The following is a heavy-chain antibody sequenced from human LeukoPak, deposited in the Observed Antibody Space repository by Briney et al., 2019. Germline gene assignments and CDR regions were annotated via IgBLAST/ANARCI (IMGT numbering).Heavy chain of an antibody. Sequence: GGSLRLSCAASGFTFSTYAMSWVRQAPGRGLEWDSAISVTGGSTYSADSVKGRFTISRDNSKSTLYIQMNSLRAEDTAVYYCARAKPKNMVRGLIMRRESRYYFDYWGQGTLVTVSS. J-gene: IGHJ4*02. D-gene: IGHD3-10*01. V-gene: IGHV3-23*01. CDR3: ARAKPKNMVRGLIMRRESRYYFDY. CDR2: ISVTGGST. CDR1: GFTFSTYA.